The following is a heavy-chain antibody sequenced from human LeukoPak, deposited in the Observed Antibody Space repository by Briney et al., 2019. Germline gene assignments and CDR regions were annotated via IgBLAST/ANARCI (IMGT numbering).Heavy chain of an antibody. CDR1: GYTLTELS. Sequence: ASVKVSCKVSGYTLTELSMHWVRPTPGKGVERMGGFDPEDGETIYAQKFQGRVTMTEDTSTDTAYMELSSLRSEDTAVYYCATRLDLDTAFDWGQGTLVTVSS. CDR3: ATRLDLDTAFD. J-gene: IGHJ4*02. V-gene: IGHV1-24*01. CDR2: FDPEDGET. D-gene: IGHD5-18*01.